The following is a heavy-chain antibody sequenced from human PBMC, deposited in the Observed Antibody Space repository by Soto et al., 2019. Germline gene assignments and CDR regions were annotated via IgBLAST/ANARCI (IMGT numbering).Heavy chain of an antibody. D-gene: IGHD3-22*01. V-gene: IGHV5-10-1*01. CDR1: GYSYAGYW. CDR2: IDPSDSQT. J-gene: IGHJ4*02. CDR3: ARQIYDSDTGPNFQYYFDS. Sequence: LGESLKISCKGSGYSYAGYWITCVRQKPWKGLEWMVRIDPSDSQTYYSPSFRGHVTISVTRSITTVFLQWSSLRASDTAMYYCARQIYDSDTGPNFQYYFDSWGQGTPVTVSS.